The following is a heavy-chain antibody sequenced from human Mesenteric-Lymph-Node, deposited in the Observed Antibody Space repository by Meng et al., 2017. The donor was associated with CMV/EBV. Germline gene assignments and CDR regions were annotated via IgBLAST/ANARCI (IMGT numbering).Heavy chain of an antibody. CDR3: ARDLRTLTTGSYYYYYGMDV. J-gene: IGHJ6*02. V-gene: IGHV4-59*01. Sequence: SETLSLTCTVSGGSISSYYWSWIRQPPGKGLEWIGYIYYSGSTNYNPSLKSRVTISVDTSKNQFSLKLSSVTAADTAVYYCARDLRTLTTGSYYYYYGMDVWGQGTTVTVSS. CDR1: GGSISSYY. CDR2: IYYSGST. D-gene: IGHD4-11*01.